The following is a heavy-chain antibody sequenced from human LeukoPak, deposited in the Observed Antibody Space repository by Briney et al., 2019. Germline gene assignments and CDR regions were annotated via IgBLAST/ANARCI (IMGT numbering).Heavy chain of an antibody. D-gene: IGHD1-26*01. V-gene: IGHV3-21*01. CDR2: ITSSGTHT. CDR3: ARDPYSGNYGNDYYYYMDV. Sequence: PGGSLRLSCAASGFTFSSFNMNWVRQAPGKAMEWVSSITSSGTHTFYADSVRGRFTISRDSAKNSLYLQMDSLGPDDTAVYYCARDPYSGNYGNDYYYYMDVWGKGTTVTISS. J-gene: IGHJ6*03. CDR1: GFTFSSFN.